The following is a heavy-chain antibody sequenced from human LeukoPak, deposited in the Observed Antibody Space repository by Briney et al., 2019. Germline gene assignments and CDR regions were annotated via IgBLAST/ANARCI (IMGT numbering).Heavy chain of an antibody. CDR3: ARDRIVVPAAPFDY. CDR1: GFTFSSYS. CDR2: ISSSSSYI. J-gene: IGHJ4*02. V-gene: IGHV3-21*01. Sequence: GGSLRLSCAASGFTFSSYSMNWVRQAPGKGLEWVSSISSSSSYIYYADSVKGRFTISRGNAKNSLYLQMNSLRAEDTAVYYCARDRIVVPAAPFDYWGQGTLVTVSS. D-gene: IGHD2-2*01.